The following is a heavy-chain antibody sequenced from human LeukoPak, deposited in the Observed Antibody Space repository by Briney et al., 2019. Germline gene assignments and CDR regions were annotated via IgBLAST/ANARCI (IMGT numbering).Heavy chain of an antibody. J-gene: IGHJ5*02. CDR2: INPNSGGT. CDR1: GYTFTSYD. V-gene: IGHV1-2*02. D-gene: IGHD3-10*01. Sequence: ASVKVSCKASGYTFTSYDINWVRQATGQGLEWMGWINPNSGGTNYAQKFQGRVTMTRDTSISTAYMELSRLRSDDTAVYYCARSKRITMVRGVVNWFDPWGQGTLVTVSS. CDR3: ARSKRITMVRGVVNWFDP.